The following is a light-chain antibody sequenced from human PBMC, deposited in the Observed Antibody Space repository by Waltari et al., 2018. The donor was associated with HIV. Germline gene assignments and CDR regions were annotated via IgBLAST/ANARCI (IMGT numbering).Light chain of an antibody. J-gene: IGLJ2*01. V-gene: IGLV2-14*01. CDR1: SSDVGGYNY. CDR2: EVS. Sequence: QSALTQPASVSGSPGQSITISCTGTSSDVGGYNYVSWYQQHPGKAPNLMIYEVSNRPSGVSNRVSGSKSGNTASRTISGLQAEDEADYYCSSYTSSSTRVFGGGTKLTVL. CDR3: SSYTSSSTRV.